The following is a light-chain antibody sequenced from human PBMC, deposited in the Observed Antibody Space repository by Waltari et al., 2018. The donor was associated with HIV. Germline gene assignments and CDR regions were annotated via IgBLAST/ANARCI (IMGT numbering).Light chain of an antibody. Sequence: NFMLAQPHSVSESPGKTVTISCTRSSGTIASNYVQWYQQRPGSSPTAVIYEDNQRPSGVPDRFSGSIDSSSNSASLTISRLKTEDEADYYCQSYDDSNVVFGGGTKLTVL. J-gene: IGLJ2*01. CDR3: QSYDDSNVV. CDR1: SGTIASNY. CDR2: EDN. V-gene: IGLV6-57*01.